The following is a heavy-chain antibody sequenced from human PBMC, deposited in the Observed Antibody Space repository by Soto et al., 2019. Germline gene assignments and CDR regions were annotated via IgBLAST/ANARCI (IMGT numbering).Heavy chain of an antibody. V-gene: IGHV4-4*02. CDR1: DYSVISSDG. Sequence: QVQLQESGPRLLRPSGTLSLTCAISDYSVISSDGWTWVRQVPGEGLEWIGEVFHTGEATYNPSLECRVTMSVDQSKNIFALTLTSVTAADTAFYYCAKNRLPKWFNTCGQGILVTVSS. D-gene: IGHD2-15*01. CDR2: VFHTGEA. CDR3: AKNRLPKWFNT. J-gene: IGHJ5*02.